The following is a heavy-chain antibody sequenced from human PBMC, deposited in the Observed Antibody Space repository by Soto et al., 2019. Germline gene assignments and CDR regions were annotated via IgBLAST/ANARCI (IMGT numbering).Heavy chain of an antibody. CDR3: ARDRHEGATYFPEYYGMDV. Sequence: PSQTLSLTCAISGDSVSSNSAAWNWIRQSPSRGLERLGRTYYRSKWYNDYAVSVKSRITINPDTSKNQFSLQLNSVTPEDTAVYYCARDRHEGATYFPEYYGMDVWGQGTTVTVSS. CDR2: TYYRSKWYN. D-gene: IGHD1-26*01. J-gene: IGHJ6*02. V-gene: IGHV6-1*01. CDR1: GDSVSSNSAA.